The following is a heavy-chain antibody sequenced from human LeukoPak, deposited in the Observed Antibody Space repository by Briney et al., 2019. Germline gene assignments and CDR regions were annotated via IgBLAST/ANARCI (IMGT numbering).Heavy chain of an antibody. Sequence: SETLSLTCTVSGGSISSYYWSWIRQPPGKGLEWIGYIYYSGSTNYNPSLKSRVTISVDTSKNQFSLKLSSVTAADTAVYYCARQGWELHPFDYWGQGTLVTVSS. CDR2: IYYSGST. CDR3: ARQGWELHPFDY. J-gene: IGHJ4*02. V-gene: IGHV4-59*08. D-gene: IGHD1-26*01. CDR1: GGSISSYY.